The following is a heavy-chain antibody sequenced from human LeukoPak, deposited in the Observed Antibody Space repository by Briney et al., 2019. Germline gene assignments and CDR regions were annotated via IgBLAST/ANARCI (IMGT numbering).Heavy chain of an antibody. J-gene: IGHJ4*02. V-gene: IGHV4-38-2*02. CDR2: IYYSGST. CDR3: ARDGAGGSSWYGFDY. Sequence: SETLSLTCTVSGYSISSGYYWGWIRQPPGKGLEWIGSIYYSGSTYYNPSLKSRVTISVDTSKNQFSLKLSSVTAADTAVYYCARDGAGGSSWYGFDYWGQGTLVTVSS. D-gene: IGHD6-13*01. CDR1: GYSISSGYY.